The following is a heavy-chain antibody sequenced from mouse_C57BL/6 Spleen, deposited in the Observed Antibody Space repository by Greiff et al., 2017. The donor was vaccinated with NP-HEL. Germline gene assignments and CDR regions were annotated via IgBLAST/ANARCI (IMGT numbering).Heavy chain of an antibody. V-gene: IGHV5-12*01. CDR1: GFTFSDYY. J-gene: IGHJ3*01. Sequence: EVKLQESGGGLVQPGGSLKLSCAASGFTFSDYYMYWVRQTPEKRLEWVAYISNGGGSTYYPDTVKGRFTISRDNAKNTLYLQMSRLKSEDTAMYYCARHAATGAWFAYWGQGTLVTVSA. CDR3: ARHAATGAWFAY. CDR2: ISNGGGST. D-gene: IGHD1-1*02.